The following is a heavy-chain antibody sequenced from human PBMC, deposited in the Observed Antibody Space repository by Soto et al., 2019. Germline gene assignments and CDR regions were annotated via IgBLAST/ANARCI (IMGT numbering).Heavy chain of an antibody. CDR3: ERSQDITIFGVVITYYGMDV. CDR2: INHSGST. D-gene: IGHD3-3*01. CDR1: CGSFSGYY. V-gene: IGHV4-34*01. J-gene: IGHJ6*02. Sequence: PWETLSLTCAVYCGSFSGYYWSWIRQPPGKGLEWIGEINHSGSTNYNPSLKSRVTISVDTSKNQFSLKLSSVTAADTAVYYCERSQDITIFGVVITYYGMDVWGQGTTVTVSS.